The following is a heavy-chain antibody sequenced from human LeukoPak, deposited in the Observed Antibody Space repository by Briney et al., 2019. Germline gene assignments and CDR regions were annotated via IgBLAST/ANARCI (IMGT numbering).Heavy chain of an antibody. D-gene: IGHD4-17*01. CDR1: RGSISGYS. J-gene: IGHJ5*02. CDR3: VRGPYGASISKWFDP. Sequence: TETLSLTCTVSRGSISGYSWSWIRQSPGGGLEWIGYIYYSGDTAYNPSLRSRVTMSVDTSKNQFSLQLRSMTTADTAVYYCVRGPYGASISKWFDPWGQGTQVIVSP. CDR2: IYYSGDT. V-gene: IGHV4-59*01.